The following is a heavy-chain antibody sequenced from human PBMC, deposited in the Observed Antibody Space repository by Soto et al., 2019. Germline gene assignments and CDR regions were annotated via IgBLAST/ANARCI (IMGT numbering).Heavy chain of an antibody. CDR3: ARLDGNDYDSSGYYYYSYGMDV. Sequence: QVQLVESGGGLVKPGGSLRLSCAASGFTFSDYYMSWIRQAPGKGLEWVSYISSSGSTIYYADSVKGRFTISRDNAKNSLYLQMNSRRAEDTAVYYCARLDGNDYDSSGYYYYSYGMDVWGQGTTVTVSS. D-gene: IGHD3-22*01. J-gene: IGHJ6*02. CDR1: GFTFSDYY. CDR2: ISSSGSTI. V-gene: IGHV3-11*01.